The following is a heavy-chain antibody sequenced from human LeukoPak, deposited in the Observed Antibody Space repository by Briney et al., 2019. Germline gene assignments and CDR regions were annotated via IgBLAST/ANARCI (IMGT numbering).Heavy chain of an antibody. D-gene: IGHD3-22*01. CDR3: AKRGVVIRVILVRFHKEAYYFAS. CDR2: ISDSVGGA. CDR1: GITLSKYG. J-gene: IGHJ4*02. V-gene: IGHV3-23*01. Sequence: GGSLRLSCAVSGITLSKYGMSWGRDAPGGGRGWGAGISDSVGGANYTDSVRGRVSLSRDNPTNTQYLQMSSLRADDTAVYFCAKRGVVIRVILVRFHKEAYYFASWGQGALVTVSS.